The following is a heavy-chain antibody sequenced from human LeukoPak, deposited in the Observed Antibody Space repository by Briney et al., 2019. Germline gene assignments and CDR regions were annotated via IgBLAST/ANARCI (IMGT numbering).Heavy chain of an antibody. CDR2: ISYDGSNK. Sequence: GGSLRLSCAASGFTFSSYTMHWVRQAPGKGLEWVAVISYDGSNKYYADSVKGRFTISRDNSKNTLYLQLNSLRADDTAVYYCARGENIVGGTEGYFDYWGQGTLITVSS. CDR1: GFTFSSYT. D-gene: IGHD1-26*01. J-gene: IGHJ4*02. CDR3: ARGENIVGGTEGYFDY. V-gene: IGHV3-30*04.